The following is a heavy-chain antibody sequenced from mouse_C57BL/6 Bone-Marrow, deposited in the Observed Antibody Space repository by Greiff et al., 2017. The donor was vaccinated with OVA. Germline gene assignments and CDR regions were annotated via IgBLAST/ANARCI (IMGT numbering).Heavy chain of an antibody. CDR1: EYAFPSHD. J-gene: IGHJ2*01. CDR3: ARERTMSY. CDR2: INSDGGSI. Sequence: EVQVVESGGGLVQPGESLKLSCESTEYAFPSHDMSWVRKTPEKRLELVADINSDGGSIDYPDTMEGRFIISRDNTKKTLYLQMSSLRSEDTAMYYCARERTMSYWGQGTTLTVSS. V-gene: IGHV5-2*01.